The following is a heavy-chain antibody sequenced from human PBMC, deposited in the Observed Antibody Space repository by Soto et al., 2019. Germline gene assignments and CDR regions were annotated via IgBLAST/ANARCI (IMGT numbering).Heavy chain of an antibody. D-gene: IGHD6-19*01. Sequence: GGSLRLSCAASVFTFNNYAMSWVRQAPGKGLEWVSGIGGSGGDTYYADSVKGRFTISRDNSKNTVYLQMSSLRAEDTAVYYCAKDLVAATGYWGQGTLVTVSS. V-gene: IGHV3-23*01. CDR3: AKDLVAATGY. CDR1: VFTFNNYA. J-gene: IGHJ4*02. CDR2: IGGSGGDT.